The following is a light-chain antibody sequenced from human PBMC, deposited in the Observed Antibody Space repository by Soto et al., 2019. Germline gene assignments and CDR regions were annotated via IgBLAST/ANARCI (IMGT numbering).Light chain of an antibody. Sequence: DIQMTQSPSSLSASVGDRVTITCRASQSISSYLNWYQQKPGKAPKLLIYAASSLQSGVPSRFSGSGSGTDFTLTISSLQPEDFATYYCQQSHSTPPKTFGQGTKVDIK. CDR2: AAS. CDR3: QQSHSTPPKT. CDR1: QSISSY. J-gene: IGKJ1*01. V-gene: IGKV1-39*01.